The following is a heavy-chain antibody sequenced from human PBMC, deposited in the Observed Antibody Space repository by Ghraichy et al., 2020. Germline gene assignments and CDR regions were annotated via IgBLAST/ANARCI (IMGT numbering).Heavy chain of an antibody. CDR3: ARPYCSSTSCYRADAFDI. CDR2: IIPIFGTA. Sequence: SVKVSCKASGGTFSSYAISWVRQAPGQGLEWMGGIIPIFGTANYAQKFQGRVTITADESTSTAYMELSSLRSEDTAVYYCARPYCSSTSCYRADAFDIWGQGTMVTVSS. V-gene: IGHV1-69*13. D-gene: IGHD2-2*01. J-gene: IGHJ3*02. CDR1: GGTFSSYA.